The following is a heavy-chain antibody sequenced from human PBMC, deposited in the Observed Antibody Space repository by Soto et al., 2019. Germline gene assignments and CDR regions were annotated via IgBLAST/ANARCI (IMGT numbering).Heavy chain of an antibody. Sequence: SETLSLTCTVSGGSISSYYWSWIRQPPGKGLEWIGYIYYSGSTNYNPSLKSRVTISVDTSKNQFSLKLSSVTAADTAVYYCAMMYAVAGSFDYWGQGTLVTVSS. D-gene: IGHD6-19*01. CDR3: AMMYAVAGSFDY. CDR1: GGSISSYY. CDR2: IYYSGST. J-gene: IGHJ4*02. V-gene: IGHV4-59*01.